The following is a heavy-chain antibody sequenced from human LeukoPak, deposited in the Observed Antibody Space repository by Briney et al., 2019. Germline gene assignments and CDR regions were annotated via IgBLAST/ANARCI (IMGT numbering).Heavy chain of an antibody. J-gene: IGHJ4*02. CDR3: ARQYCSGGNCFDY. D-gene: IGHD2-15*01. CDR1: GGSISSYY. V-gene: IGHV4-59*08. CDR2: IYYSGST. Sequence: SETLSLTCTVSGGSISSYYWSWIRQPPGKGLEWIGYIYYSGSTNYNPSLKSRVTISVDTSKNQFSLKLSSVTAADTAVYYCARQYCSGGNCFDYWGQGTLVTVPS.